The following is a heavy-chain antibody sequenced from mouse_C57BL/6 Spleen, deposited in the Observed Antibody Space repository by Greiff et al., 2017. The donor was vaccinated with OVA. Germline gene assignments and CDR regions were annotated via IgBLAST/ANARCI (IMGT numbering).Heavy chain of an antibody. J-gene: IGHJ1*03. CDR2: IYPRDGST. CDR3: ARDGFYGSSFHWYFDV. CDR1: GYTFTDHT. D-gene: IGHD1-1*01. Sequence: QVQLQQSDAELVKPGASVKISCKVSGYTFTDHTIHWMKQRPEQGLAWIGYIYPRDGSTKYNEKFKGKATLTADKSSSTAYMQLNSLTSEDSAVYFCARDGFYGSSFHWYFDVWGTGTTVTVSS. V-gene: IGHV1-78*01.